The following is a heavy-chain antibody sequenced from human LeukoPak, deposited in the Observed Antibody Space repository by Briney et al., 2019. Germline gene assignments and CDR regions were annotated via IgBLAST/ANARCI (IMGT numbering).Heavy chain of an antibody. J-gene: IGHJ4*02. D-gene: IGHD6-13*01. CDR3: TTSSIAAAGSFDY. CDR2: IKSKTDGGTT. CDR1: GFTFSNAW. V-gene: IGHV3-15*01. Sequence: PGGSLRLSCAASGFTFSNAWMSWVRQAPGKGLEWVSRIKSKTDGGTTDYAAPVKGRFTISRDDSKNTLYLQMNSLKTEDTAVYYCTTSSIAAAGSFDYWGQGTLVTVSS.